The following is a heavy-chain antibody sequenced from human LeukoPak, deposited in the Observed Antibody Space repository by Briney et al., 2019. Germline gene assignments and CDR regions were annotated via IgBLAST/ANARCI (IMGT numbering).Heavy chain of an antibody. Sequence: SETLSLTCAVSGGSISSGGYSWSWIRLPPGKGLEWIGYIYHSGSTYYNPSPKSRVTISVDRSKNQFSLKLSSVTAADTAVYYCARDGETIYGDYGYFDLWGRGTLVTVSS. CDR1: GGSISSGGYS. V-gene: IGHV4-30-2*01. CDR2: IYHSGST. J-gene: IGHJ2*01. CDR3: ARDGETIYGDYGYFDL. D-gene: IGHD4-17*01.